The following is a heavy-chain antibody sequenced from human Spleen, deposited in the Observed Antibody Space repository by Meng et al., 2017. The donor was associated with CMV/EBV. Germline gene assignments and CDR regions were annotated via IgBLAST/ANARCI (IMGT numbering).Heavy chain of an antibody. CDR3: ARILLIAAAGTSADY. CDR2: INPNSGGT. V-gene: IGHV1-2*02. D-gene: IGHD6-13*01. CDR1: GSPFTGYY. Sequence: SGSPFTGYYMPWVRQAPGQGLEWMGWINPNSGGTNYAQKFQGRVTMTRDTSISTAYMELSRLRSDDTAVYYCARILLIAAAGTSADYWGQGTLVTVSS. J-gene: IGHJ4*02.